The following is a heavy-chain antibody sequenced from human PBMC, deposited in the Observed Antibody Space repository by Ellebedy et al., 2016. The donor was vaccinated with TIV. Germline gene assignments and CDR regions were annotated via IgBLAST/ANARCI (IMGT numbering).Heavy chain of an antibody. CDR2: INAGNGNT. J-gene: IGHJ6*02. D-gene: IGHD1-14*01. Sequence: ASVKVSCKASGYTFTSYAMHWVRQAPGQRLEWMGWINAGNGNTKYSQKFQGRVTMTRDTSISTAYMELSSLRSEDTAVYYCARDRTSNYYYYGMDVWGQGTTVTVSS. CDR1: GYTFTSYA. CDR3: ARDRTSNYYYYGMDV. V-gene: IGHV1-3*01.